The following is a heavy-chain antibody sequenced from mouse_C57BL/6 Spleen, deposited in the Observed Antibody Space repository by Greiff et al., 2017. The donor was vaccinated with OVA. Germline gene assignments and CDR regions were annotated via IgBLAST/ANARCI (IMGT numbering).Heavy chain of an antibody. CDR3: ARIGVTTVVATFYWYFDV. V-gene: IGHV5-6*01. CDR1: GFTFSSYG. D-gene: IGHD1-1*01. Sequence: EVQGVESGGDLVKPGGSLKLSCAASGFTFSSYGMSWVRQTPDKRLEWVAIISSGGSYTYYPDSVKGRFTISRDNAKNTLYLQMSSLKSEDTAMYDCARIGVTTVVATFYWYFDVWGTGTTVTVSS. CDR2: ISSGGSYT. J-gene: IGHJ1*03.